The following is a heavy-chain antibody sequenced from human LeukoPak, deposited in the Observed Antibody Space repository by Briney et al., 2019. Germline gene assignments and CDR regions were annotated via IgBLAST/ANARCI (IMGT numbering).Heavy chain of an antibody. D-gene: IGHD5-24*01. CDR3: ARESRDGYNQRRYFDY. CDR1: GCTFSGYA. CDR2: IIPIFGTA. Sequence: ASVKVSCKASGCTFSGYAISWVRQAPGQGLEWMGGIIPIFGTANYAQKFQGRVTITADESTSTAYMELSSLRSEDTAVYYCARESRDGYNQRRYFDYWGQGTLVTVSS. J-gene: IGHJ4*02. V-gene: IGHV1-69*01.